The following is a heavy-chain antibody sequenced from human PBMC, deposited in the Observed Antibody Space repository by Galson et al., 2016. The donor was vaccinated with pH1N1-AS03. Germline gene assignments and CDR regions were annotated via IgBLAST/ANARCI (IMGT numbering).Heavy chain of an antibody. CDR1: GYTFTSYD. CDR2: MNPNSGNT. Sequence: SVKVSCKASGYTFTSYDINWVRQATGQGLEWMGWMNPNSGNTGYAQKFQGRVTMTRNTSISTAYMELNSLRDEDTALYYCARLRAYCHGGTCTYFDYWGRGALVTVSS. V-gene: IGHV1-8*01. D-gene: IGHD2-15*01. J-gene: IGHJ4*02. CDR3: ARLRAYCHGGTCTYFDY.